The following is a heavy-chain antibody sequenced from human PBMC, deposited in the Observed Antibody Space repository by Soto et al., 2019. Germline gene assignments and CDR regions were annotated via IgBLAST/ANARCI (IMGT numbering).Heavy chain of an antibody. CDR1: GFTFSDYY. D-gene: IGHD3-22*01. CDR2: ISSSGSTI. J-gene: IGHJ6*02. CDR3: ARVKITMIVVVYGMDV. Sequence: GSLRLSCAASGFTFSDYYMSWIRQAPGKGLEWVSYISSSGSTIYYADSVKGRFTISRDNAKNSLYLQMNSLRAEDTAVYYCARVKITMIVVVYGMDVWGQGTTVTVSS. V-gene: IGHV3-11*01.